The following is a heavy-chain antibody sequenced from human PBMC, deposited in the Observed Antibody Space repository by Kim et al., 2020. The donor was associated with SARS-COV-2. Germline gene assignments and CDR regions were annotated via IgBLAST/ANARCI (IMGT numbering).Heavy chain of an antibody. V-gene: IGHV3-7*01. CDR2: IKQDGSEK. CDR3: ARLGYCSSTSCYVLAFDI. CDR1: GFTFSSYW. D-gene: IGHD2-2*01. Sequence: GGSLRLSCAASGFTFSSYWMSWVRQAPGKGLEWVANIKQDGSEKYYVDSVKGRFTISRDNAKNSLYLQMNSLRAEDTAVYYCARLGYCSSTSCYVLAFDIWGQGTMVTVSS. J-gene: IGHJ3*02.